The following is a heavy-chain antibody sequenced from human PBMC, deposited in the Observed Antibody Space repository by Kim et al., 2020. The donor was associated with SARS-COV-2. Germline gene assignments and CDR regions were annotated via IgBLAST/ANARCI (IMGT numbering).Heavy chain of an antibody. CDR1: GGSFSGYY. CDR3: ARGAYTYYYDSSGYSSIAYFDY. CDR2: INHSGST. V-gene: IGHV4-34*01. Sequence: SETLSLTCAVYGGSFSGYYWSWIRQPPGKGLEWIGEINHSGSTNYNPSLKSRVTISVDTSKNQFSLKLSSVTAADTAVYYCARGAYTYYYDSSGYSSIAYFDYWGQGTLVTVSS. J-gene: IGHJ4*02. D-gene: IGHD3-22*01.